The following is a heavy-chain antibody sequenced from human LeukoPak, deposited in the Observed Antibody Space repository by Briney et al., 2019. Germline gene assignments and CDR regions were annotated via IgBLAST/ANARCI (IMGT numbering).Heavy chain of an antibody. V-gene: IGHV3-74*01. J-gene: IGHJ4*02. CDR1: GFAFSNYW. CDR3: ARDQLYCSGGICYFDY. Sequence: PGGSLRLSCAASGFAFSNYWMHWVRQAPGKGLVWVSRIISDGTYTSYADSVKGRFTISRDNAKNTLYLQMNSLRTEDTAVYYCARDQLYCSGGICYFDYWGQGTLVTVSS. CDR2: IISDGTYT. D-gene: IGHD2-8*02.